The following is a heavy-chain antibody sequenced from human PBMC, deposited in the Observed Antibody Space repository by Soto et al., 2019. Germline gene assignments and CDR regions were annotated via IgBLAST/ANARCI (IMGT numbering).Heavy chain of an antibody. V-gene: IGHV1-8*02. CDR1: GYTFTGYY. CDR3: ARGWKNWFDP. D-gene: IGHD1-1*01. CDR2: MNPNSGDT. J-gene: IGHJ5*02. Sequence: ASVKVSCKASGYTFTGYYMHWVRQATGQGLEWMGWMNPNSGDTDYAQKFQGRVTMTRNTSISTAYMELSSLRSEDTAVYYCARGWKNWFDPWGQGTLVTVSS.